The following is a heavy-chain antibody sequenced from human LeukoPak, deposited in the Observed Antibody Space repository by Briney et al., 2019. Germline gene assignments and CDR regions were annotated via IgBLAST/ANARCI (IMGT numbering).Heavy chain of an antibody. CDR3: ATYCSGGSCYGGFAY. CDR1: GFTFDDYA. Sequence: GGSLRLSCAASGFTFDDYAMHWVRQAPGKGLEWVSGISWNSGSIGYADSVKGRFTISRDNAKNSLYLQMNSLRAEDTALYYCATYCSGGSCYGGFAYWGQGTLVTVSS. J-gene: IGHJ4*02. V-gene: IGHV3-9*01. CDR2: ISWNSGSI. D-gene: IGHD2-15*01.